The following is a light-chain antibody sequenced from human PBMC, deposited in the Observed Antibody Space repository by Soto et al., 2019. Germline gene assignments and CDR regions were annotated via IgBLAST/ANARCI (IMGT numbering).Light chain of an antibody. V-gene: IGLV2-14*02. Sequence: QSALTQPASVSGSPGQSITISCTGTSSDVGSDNVVSWYQHYPGKAPQLMIYEAFKRPSQVSSRFSGSKSGNTAYLTISGLQVEDEAEYFCFSFTTTSTHVFGTGTKVTVL. CDR3: FSFTTTSTHV. CDR1: SSDVGSDNV. CDR2: EAF. J-gene: IGLJ1*01.